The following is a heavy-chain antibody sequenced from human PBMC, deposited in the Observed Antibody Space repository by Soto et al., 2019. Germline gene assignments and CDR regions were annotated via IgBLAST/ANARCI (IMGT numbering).Heavy chain of an antibody. CDR1: RFTFSSYA. CDR2: ISGSGGST. J-gene: IGHJ4*02. CDR3: AKDPAELRFLEWLLPNYFDY. V-gene: IGHV3-23*01. Sequence: EVQLLESGGGLVEPGGSLRLSCAASRFTFSSYAMSWVRQAPGKGLEWVSAISGSGGSTYYADSVKGRFTISRDNSKNTLYLQMNSLRAEDTAVYYCAKDPAELRFLEWLLPNYFDYWGQGTLVTVSS. D-gene: IGHD3-3*01.